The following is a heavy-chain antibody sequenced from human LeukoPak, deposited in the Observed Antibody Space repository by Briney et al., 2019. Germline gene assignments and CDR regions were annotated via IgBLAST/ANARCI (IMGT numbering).Heavy chain of an antibody. CDR2: IYYSGST. J-gene: IGHJ4*02. CDR3: ASGGGYCINGVCQPFDY. CDR1: GFTFSSYE. D-gene: IGHD2-8*01. V-gene: IGHV4-59*01. Sequence: TGGSLRLSCAASGFTFSSYEMNWVRQAPGKGLEWIGYIYYSGSTNYNPTLKSRVTTSVDTSKNQFSLKLSSVTAADTAVYYCASGGGYCINGVCQPFDYWGQGTLVTVSS.